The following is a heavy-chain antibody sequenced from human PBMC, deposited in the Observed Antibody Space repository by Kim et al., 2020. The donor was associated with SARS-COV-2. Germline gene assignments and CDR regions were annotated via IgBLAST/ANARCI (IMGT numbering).Heavy chain of an antibody. D-gene: IGHD2-2*01. CDR1: GYSFTSYW. Sequence: GESLKISCKGSGYSFTSYWIGWVRQMPGKGLEWMGIIYPGDSDTRYSPSFQGQVTISADKSISTAYLQWSSLKASDTAMYYCARHGWVVPAARKYYYYGMDVWGQGTTVTVSS. CDR3: ARHGWVVPAARKYYYYGMDV. CDR2: IYPGDSDT. J-gene: IGHJ6*02. V-gene: IGHV5-51*01.